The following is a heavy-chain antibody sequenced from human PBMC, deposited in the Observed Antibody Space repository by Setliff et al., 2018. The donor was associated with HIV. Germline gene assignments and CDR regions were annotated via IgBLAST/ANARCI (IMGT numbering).Heavy chain of an antibody. D-gene: IGHD3-3*01. CDR3: VRENYDFWSGYSDAFYM. CDR2: ISAYNGNT. V-gene: IGHV1-18*01. Sequence: ASVKVSCKASGYTFSSHGISWLRQAPGQGLEWMGWISAYNGNTNYAQEFQGRAAMTTHTSTSTAYMELRSLRSDDTAVYYCVRENYDFWSGYSDAFYMWGQGTMVTVSS. CDR1: GYTFSSHG. J-gene: IGHJ3*02.